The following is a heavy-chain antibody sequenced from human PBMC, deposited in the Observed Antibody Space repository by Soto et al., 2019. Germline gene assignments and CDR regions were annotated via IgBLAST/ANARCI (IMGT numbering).Heavy chain of an antibody. CDR1: GGTFSSCA. V-gene: IGHV1-69*06. Sequence: QVQLVQSGAEVKKPGSSVKVSCKASGGTFSSCAISWVRQAPGQGLEWMGGIIPIFGTANYAQKFQGRVTITADKSTSTAYMELSSLRSEDTAVYYCARDRGIYCSGGSCYSVEYFQHWGQGTLVTVSS. J-gene: IGHJ1*01. CDR3: ARDRGIYCSGGSCYSVEYFQH. D-gene: IGHD2-15*01. CDR2: IIPIFGTA.